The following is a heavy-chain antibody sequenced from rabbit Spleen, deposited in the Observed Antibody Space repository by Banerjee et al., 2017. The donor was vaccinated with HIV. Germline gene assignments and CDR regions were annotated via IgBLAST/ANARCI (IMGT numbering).Heavy chain of an antibody. Sequence: QSLEESGGDMVKPGASLTLTCTASGFSFSSSYYMCWVRQAPGKGLELIACIYAGSSGSTYYANWAKGRFTISRTSSTTVTLEMTSLTAADTATYFCARALATVTMMITPFNLWGQGTLVTVS. J-gene: IGHJ4*01. D-gene: IGHD2-1*01. V-gene: IGHV1S40*01. CDR2: IYAGSSGST. CDR1: GFSFSSSYY. CDR3: ARALATVTMMITPFNL.